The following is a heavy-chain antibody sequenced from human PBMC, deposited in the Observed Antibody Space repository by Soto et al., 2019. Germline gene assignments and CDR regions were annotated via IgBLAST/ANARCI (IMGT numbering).Heavy chain of an antibody. CDR2: INPNSGGT. V-gene: IGHV1-2*02. D-gene: IGHD5-18*01. CDR1: GYTFTGYY. Sequence: RASVKVSCKASGYTFTGYYMHWVRQAPGQGLEWMGWINPNSGGTNYAQKFQGRVTMTRDTSISTAYMELSRLRSDDTAVYYCARDIGYSYGYDAFDIWGQGTMVTVS. J-gene: IGHJ3*02. CDR3: ARDIGYSYGYDAFDI.